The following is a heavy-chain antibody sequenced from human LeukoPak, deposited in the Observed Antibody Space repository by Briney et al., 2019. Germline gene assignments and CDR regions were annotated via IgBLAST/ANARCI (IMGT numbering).Heavy chain of an antibody. V-gene: IGHV3-23*01. CDR3: AKSALLWSKEDY. J-gene: IGHJ4*02. D-gene: IGHD3-16*01. Sequence: PGRSLRLSCAASGFTFDDYAMSWVRQAPGKGLEWVSAISGSGGSTYYADSVKGRFTISRDNSKNTLYLQMNSLRAEDTAVYYCAKSALLWSKEDYWGQGTLVTVSS. CDR2: ISGSGGST. CDR1: GFTFDDYA.